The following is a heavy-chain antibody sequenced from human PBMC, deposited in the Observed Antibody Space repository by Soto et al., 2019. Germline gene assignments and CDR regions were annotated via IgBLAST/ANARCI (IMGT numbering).Heavy chain of an antibody. CDR1: GGTFSSYA. D-gene: IGHD3-9*01. Sequence: ASVKVSCKASGGTFSSYAISWVRQAPGQGLEWMGGIIPIFGTANYAQKFQGRVTITADKSTSTAYMELSSLRSEDTAVYYCARTYYDILTGEFDYWRQGTLATVSS. CDR2: IIPIFGTA. CDR3: ARTYYDILTGEFDY. J-gene: IGHJ4*02. V-gene: IGHV1-69*06.